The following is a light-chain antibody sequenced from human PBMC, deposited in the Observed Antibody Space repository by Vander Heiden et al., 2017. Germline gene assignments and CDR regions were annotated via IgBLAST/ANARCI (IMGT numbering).Light chain of an antibody. CDR2: AKN. V-gene: IGLV3-19*01. J-gene: IGLJ3*02. Sequence: SELTQAPALPVPLGQTVRITCQGDSLRSYYASWYKQKPGQAPVLVIYAKNNRPSGIPDRFSGSSSGNTASLTITGAQAEDEADYYCSSRDSSGNHPNWVFGGGTKLTGL. CDR1: SLRSYY. CDR3: SSRDSSGNHPNWV.